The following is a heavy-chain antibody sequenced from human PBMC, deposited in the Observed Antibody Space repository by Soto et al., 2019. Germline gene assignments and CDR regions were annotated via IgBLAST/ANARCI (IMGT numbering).Heavy chain of an antibody. J-gene: IGHJ3*02. V-gene: IGHV4-31*03. CDR1: GGPISSGGYY. Sequence: SETLSLTCTVSGGPISSGGYYWSWIRQHPGKGLEWIGYIYYSGSTYYNPSLKSRVTISVDTSKNQFSLKLSSVTAADTAVYYCASLLGAYGGNAVLDAFDIWGQGTMVTVSS. CDR3: ASLLGAYGGNAVLDAFDI. D-gene: IGHD2-15*01. CDR2: IYYSGST.